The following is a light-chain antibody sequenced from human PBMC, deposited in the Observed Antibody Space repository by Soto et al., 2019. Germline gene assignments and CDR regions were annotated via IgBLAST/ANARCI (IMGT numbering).Light chain of an antibody. CDR3: CSYTPSHSRQRL. CDR2: DVS. V-gene: IGLV2-14*03. J-gene: IGLJ1*01. Sequence: QSVLTQPASVSGSPGQSITISCTGTSSDVGGYNYVSWYQHHPGKAPKLLIYDVSNRPSGISNRFSGSKSDNTASLTISGPQPEDDADYYCCSYTPSHSRQRLLGSGTKDTVL. CDR1: SSDVGGYNY.